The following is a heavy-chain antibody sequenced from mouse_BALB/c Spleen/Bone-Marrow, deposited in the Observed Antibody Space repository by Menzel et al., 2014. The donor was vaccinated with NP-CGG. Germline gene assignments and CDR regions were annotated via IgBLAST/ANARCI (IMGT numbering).Heavy chain of an antibody. CDR3: ARRPWFAY. V-gene: IGHV1-54*01. CDR1: GYAFTYYL. Sequence: VKLMESGAEQVRPGTSVKVSCKAAGYAFTYYLIDWIKQRPGQRPGQGLEWIGVINPGTGGTNYNEKFKGRATLTADNSSSTAYMQLSSLTSDDSAVYFCARRPWFAYWGQGTLVTVSA. CDR2: INPGTGGT. J-gene: IGHJ3*01.